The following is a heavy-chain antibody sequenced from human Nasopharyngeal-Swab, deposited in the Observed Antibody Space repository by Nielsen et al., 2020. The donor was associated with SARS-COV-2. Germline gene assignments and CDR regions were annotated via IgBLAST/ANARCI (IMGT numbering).Heavy chain of an antibody. Sequence: WIRQPPGKGLEWIGSIYHSGSTNYNPSLKSRVTISVDTSKNQFSLKLSSVTAADTAVYYCARGGGVPGGSLGRFAQPDAFDIWGQGTMVTVSS. D-gene: IGHD2-15*01. CDR2: IYHSGST. V-gene: IGHV4-34*01. CDR3: ARGGGVPGGSLGRFAQPDAFDI. J-gene: IGHJ3*02.